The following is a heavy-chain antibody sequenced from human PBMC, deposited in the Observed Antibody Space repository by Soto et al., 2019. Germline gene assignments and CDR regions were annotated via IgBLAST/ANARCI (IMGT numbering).Heavy chain of an antibody. V-gene: IGHV4-59*01. CDR2: IYYSGST. J-gene: IGHJ3*02. D-gene: IGHD3-10*01. CDR1: GGSFSGYY. Sequence: SETLSLTCAVYGGSFSGYYWSWIRQPPGKGLEWIGYIYYSGSTNYNPSLKSRVTISVDTSKNQFSLKLSSVTAADTAVYYCARFYMVRGVMGAFDIWGQGTMVTVSS. CDR3: ARFYMVRGVMGAFDI.